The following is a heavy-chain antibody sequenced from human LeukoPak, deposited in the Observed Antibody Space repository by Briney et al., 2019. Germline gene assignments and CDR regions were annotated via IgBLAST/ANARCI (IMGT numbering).Heavy chain of an antibody. V-gene: IGHV1-18*01. Sequence: ASVKVSCNASGYTFTSYGISWVRQAPGQGLEWMGWISAYNGNTNYAQKLQGRVTMTTDTSTSTAYMERRSLRSDDTAVYYCARVLQLYYYDSSGYLPPFDYWGQGTLVTVSS. D-gene: IGHD3-22*01. CDR3: ARVLQLYYYDSSGYLPPFDY. CDR1: GYTFTSYG. CDR2: ISAYNGNT. J-gene: IGHJ4*02.